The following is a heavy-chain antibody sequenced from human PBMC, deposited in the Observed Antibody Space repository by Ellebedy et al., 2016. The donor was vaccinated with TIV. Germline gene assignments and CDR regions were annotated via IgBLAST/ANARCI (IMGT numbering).Heavy chain of an antibody. CDR3: ARVPYYCSSTSCPNDY. Sequence: GESLKISXAASGFTFSSYAMSWVRQAPGKGLEWVSAISGSGGSTYYADSVKGRFTISRDNSKNTLYLQMNSLRAEDTAVYYCARVPYYCSSTSCPNDYWGQGTLVTVSS. CDR2: ISGSGGST. V-gene: IGHV3-23*01. D-gene: IGHD2-2*01. CDR1: GFTFSSYA. J-gene: IGHJ4*02.